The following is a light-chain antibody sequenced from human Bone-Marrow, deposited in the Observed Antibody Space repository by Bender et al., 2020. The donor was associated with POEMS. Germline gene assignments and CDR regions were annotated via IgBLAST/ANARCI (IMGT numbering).Light chain of an antibody. CDR2: EVT. CDR3: SSYAGSSNLV. CDR1: SSDVDSYNL. V-gene: IGLV2-23*02. J-gene: IGLJ3*02. Sequence: QSVLTQPASVSASPGQSITISCTGTSSDVDSYNLVSWYQQHPGKAPKLIIYEVTQRPSGVPDRFSGSKSGNTASLTVSGLQAEDEADYYCSSYAGSSNLVFGGGTKLTVL.